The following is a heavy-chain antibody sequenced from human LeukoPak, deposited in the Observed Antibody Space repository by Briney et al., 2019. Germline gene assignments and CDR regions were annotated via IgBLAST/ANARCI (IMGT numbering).Heavy chain of an antibody. D-gene: IGHD5-18*01. CDR2: IKKDGSEK. CDR3: ARDLSGVTGYTYGRGIDY. V-gene: IGHV3-7*01. J-gene: IGHJ4*02. CDR1: GFTFSNAW. Sequence: HPGGSLRLSCAASGFTFSNAWMSWVRQAPGKGLEWVANIKKDGSEKYYVDSVKGRFTISRDNAKTSLYLQMNSLRAEDTAVYYCARDLSGVTGYTYGRGIDYWGQGTLVTVSS.